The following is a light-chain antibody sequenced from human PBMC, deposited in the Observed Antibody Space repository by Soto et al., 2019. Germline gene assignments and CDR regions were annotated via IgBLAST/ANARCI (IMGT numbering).Light chain of an antibody. J-gene: IGKJ1*01. CDR1: QSISSW. CDR3: QQYNSYSGT. V-gene: IGKV1-5*03. Sequence: DIQMTQSPSTLSASVGDRVTITCRASQSISSWLAWYQQKPGKAPKLLIYKASSLDTGVPSRFSGSGSGTEFILTISSLQPDDFATYYCQQYNSYSGTFGQGTKVDIK. CDR2: KAS.